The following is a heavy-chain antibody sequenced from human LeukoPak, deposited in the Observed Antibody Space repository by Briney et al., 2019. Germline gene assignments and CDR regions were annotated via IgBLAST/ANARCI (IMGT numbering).Heavy chain of an antibody. J-gene: IGHJ4*02. CDR1: GFTFSSYA. D-gene: IGHD1-26*01. Sequence: PGGSLRLSCAASGFTFSSYAMSWVRQAPGKGLEWVSAISGSGSTTYYADSVKGRFTISRDNSKNTLYLQMNSLRAEGTAVYYCAKARGLGIVGAHFDYWGQGTLVTVSS. CDR2: ISGSGSTT. V-gene: IGHV3-23*01. CDR3: AKARGLGIVGAHFDY.